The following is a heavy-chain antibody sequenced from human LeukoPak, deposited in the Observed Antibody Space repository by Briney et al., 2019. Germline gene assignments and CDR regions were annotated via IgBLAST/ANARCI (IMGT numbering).Heavy chain of an antibody. J-gene: IGHJ4*02. CDR1: GGSFSGYY. CDR2: INHSGST. Sequence: SETLSLTCAVYGGSFSGYYWSWIRQPPGKGLEWIGEINHSGSTNYNPSLKSRVTISVDTSKNQFSLKLSSVTAADTAVYYCARRLGVRGALGYWGQGTLVTVSS. V-gene: IGHV4-34*01. CDR3: ARRLGVRGALGY. D-gene: IGHD3-10*01.